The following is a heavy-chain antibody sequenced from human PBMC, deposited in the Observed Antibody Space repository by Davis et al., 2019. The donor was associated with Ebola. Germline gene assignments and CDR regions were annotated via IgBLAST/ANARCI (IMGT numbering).Heavy chain of an antibody. Sequence: ASVKVSCTASGYTFTGYYMHWVRQAPGQGLEWMGIINPIGGSTSYAQKFQGRVTMTTDTSTSTAYMELRSLSSDDTAVYYCARENTRYCSSTSCYYYGMDVWGQGTTVTVSS. J-gene: IGHJ6*02. CDR1: GYTFTGYY. D-gene: IGHD2-2*01. CDR2: INPIGGST. CDR3: ARENTRYCSSTSCYYYGMDV. V-gene: IGHV1-46*01.